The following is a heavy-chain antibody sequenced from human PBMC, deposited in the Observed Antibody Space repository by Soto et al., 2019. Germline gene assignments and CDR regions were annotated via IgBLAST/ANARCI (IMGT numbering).Heavy chain of an antibody. Sequence: VFCSDSAVTITTCALKRVRQARGQRLEWIGWIGVGSGNRHYAQKFQERVTITRDMSTNTAYMELSSLRSEDTAVYYCAGRGVNFDYWGQGTLVTVSS. J-gene: IGHJ4*02. V-gene: IGHV1-58*01. CDR3: AGRGVNFDY. CDR2: IGVGSGNR. CDR1: AVTITTCA. D-gene: IGHD2-8*02.